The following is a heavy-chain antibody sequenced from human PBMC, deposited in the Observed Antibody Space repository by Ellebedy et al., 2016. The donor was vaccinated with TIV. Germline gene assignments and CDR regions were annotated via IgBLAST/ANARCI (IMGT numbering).Heavy chain of an antibody. D-gene: IGHD3-22*01. CDR2: INPNSGGT. J-gene: IGHJ6*02. CDR1: GYTIIGYY. CDR3: ATTYYYESSGYWGMDV. Sequence: APVKVSCKASGYTIIGYYMHWVRQAPGQGLEWMGWINPNSGGTNYAQNFQGRVTMTRDTSISTAHMELSRLRSDDTAVYYCATTYYYESSGYWGMDVWGQGTTVTVSS. V-gene: IGHV1-2*02.